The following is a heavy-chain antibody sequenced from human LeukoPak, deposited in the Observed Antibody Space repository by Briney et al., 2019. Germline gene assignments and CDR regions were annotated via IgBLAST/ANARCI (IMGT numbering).Heavy chain of an antibody. V-gene: IGHV3-48*01. CDR3: ARAIGYYDILTGYYISYFDY. CDR1: GFTFSSYS. D-gene: IGHD3-9*01. J-gene: IGHJ4*02. CDR2: ISSISSTI. Sequence: GGSLRLSCAASGFTFSSYSMSWVRQAPGKGLEWLSFISSISSTIYYADSVKGRFTISRDNAKNSLYLQMNSLRAEDTAVYYCARAIGYYDILTGYYISYFDYWGQGTLVTVSS.